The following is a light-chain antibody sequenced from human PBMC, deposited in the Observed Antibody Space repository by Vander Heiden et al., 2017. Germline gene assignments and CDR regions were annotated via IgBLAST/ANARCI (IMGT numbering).Light chain of an antibody. V-gene: IGLV2-14*01. CDR2: DVS. J-gene: IGLJ2*01. CDR1: SSDVGGYNY. Sequence: QSALPQPASVSGSPGPSIPISCTGTSSDVGGYNYVSWYQQHPGKAPKLMIYDVSNRPSGVSNRFAGSKSGNTASLTISGLQAEDEADYYCSSYTSSSTLDVVFGGGTKLTVL. CDR3: SSYTSSSTLDVV.